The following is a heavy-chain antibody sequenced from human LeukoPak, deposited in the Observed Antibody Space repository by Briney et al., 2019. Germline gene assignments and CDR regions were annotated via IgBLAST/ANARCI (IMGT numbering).Heavy chain of an antibody. CDR3: ARDPYCSGGSCPLNWFDP. V-gene: IGHV1-2*02. CDR1: GYTYTGYY. Sequence: VASVKVSCKASGYTYTGYYMHWVRQVPGQGLEWMGWINPNSGGTNYAQKFQGRVTMTRDTSISTAYMELSRLRSDDTAVYYCARDPYCSGGSCPLNWFDPWGQGTLVTVSS. D-gene: IGHD2-15*01. J-gene: IGHJ5*02. CDR2: INPNSGGT.